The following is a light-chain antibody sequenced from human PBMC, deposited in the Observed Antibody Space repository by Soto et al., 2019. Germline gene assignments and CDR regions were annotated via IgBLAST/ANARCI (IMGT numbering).Light chain of an antibody. J-gene: IGLJ1*01. CDR3: SAYAVSNDLF. V-gene: IGLV2-14*01. CDR2: EVT. CDR1: SSDVGAYNY. Sequence: QSALTQPASVSGSPGQSITISCTGTSSDVGAYNYVSWYQQHPGKAPKLLIYEVTKWPSGVSNRFSGSKSGNTASLTISGLQAEDEADYYCSAYAVSNDLFFGTGTKVTVL.